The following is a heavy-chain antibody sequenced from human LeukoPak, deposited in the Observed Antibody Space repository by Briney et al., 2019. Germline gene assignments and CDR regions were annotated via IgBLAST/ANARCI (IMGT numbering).Heavy chain of an antibody. D-gene: IGHD3-22*01. J-gene: IGHJ4*02. CDR3: ARAEAYCHSIH. Sequence: GGALRLSFAAPGVTLSGYGLKWGRPAPGEGAEWVSYISSSSTMYYADSVKGRFTISRDNAKNSLYLQMNSLRAEDTAVYYCARAEAYCHSIHWGQGTLVTVSS. V-gene: IGHV3-48*01. CDR2: ISSSSTM. CDR1: GVTLSGYG.